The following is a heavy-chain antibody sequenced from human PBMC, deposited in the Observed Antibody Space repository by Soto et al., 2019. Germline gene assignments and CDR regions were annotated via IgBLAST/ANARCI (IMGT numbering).Heavy chain of an antibody. CDR1: GYSFAGFY. J-gene: IGHJ3*02. CDR2: INSNSGAT. Sequence: ASVKVSCKASGYSFAGFYIHWMRQAPGQGLEWVGSINSNSGATTYAQKFQDSVAMTRDTSVSTAYMDLNRLTSDDTAIYYCAIIMTHSDSFDIWAQRTTVTVSS. V-gene: IGHV1-2*04. D-gene: IGHD3-16*01. CDR3: AIIMTHSDSFDI.